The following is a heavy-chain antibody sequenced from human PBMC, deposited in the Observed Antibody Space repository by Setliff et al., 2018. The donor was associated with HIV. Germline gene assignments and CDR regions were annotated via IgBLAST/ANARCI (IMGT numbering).Heavy chain of an antibody. V-gene: IGHV3-74*01. D-gene: IGHD3-16*01. J-gene: IGHJ4*02. Sequence: GGSLRLSCAVSGFTFNNSHWMHWVRQAPGKGLMWVSHISDDGTSTSYADSVKGRFIMFRDIAKKAVYLHMSSLSVEDTAIYYCASHSFGISPPGKDWGQGTLVTVSS. CDR1: GFTFNNSHW. CDR2: ISDDGTST. CDR3: ASHSFGISPPGKD.